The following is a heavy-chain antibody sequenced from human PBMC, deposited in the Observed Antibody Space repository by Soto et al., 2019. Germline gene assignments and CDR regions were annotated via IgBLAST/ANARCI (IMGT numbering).Heavy chain of an antibody. CDR3: ATAGSYLLPARY. J-gene: IGHJ4*02. D-gene: IGHD1-26*01. CDR2: FDPEDGET. Sequence: ASVKVSCKVSGYTLTELSMHWVRQAPGKGLEWRGGFDPEDGETIYGQKFQCRVTMTEDTSTDTACMKLSNLRTEDAAVSYVATAGSYLLPARYWGQGTVVTVSS. CDR1: GYTLTELS. V-gene: IGHV1-24*01.